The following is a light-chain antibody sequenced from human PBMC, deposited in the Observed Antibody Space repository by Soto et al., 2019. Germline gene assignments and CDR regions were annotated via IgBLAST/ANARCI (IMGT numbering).Light chain of an antibody. CDR2: EVT. J-gene: IGLJ1*01. CDR1: RRDVGGYNY. Sequence: QSALTQPASVSGSPGQSITISCTGTRRDVGGYNYVSWYQQYPGKSPKLLIYEVTHRPSGVSNRFSGSNSGNTASLTSSGLEAEDKADYYCSSYTISNTLPVVFGTGTKVTVL. CDR3: SSYTISNTLPVV. V-gene: IGLV2-14*01.